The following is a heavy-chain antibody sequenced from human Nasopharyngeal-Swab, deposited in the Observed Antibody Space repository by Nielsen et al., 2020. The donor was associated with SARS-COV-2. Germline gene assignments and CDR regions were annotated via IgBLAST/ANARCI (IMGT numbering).Heavy chain of an antibody. CDR2: ISYDGSNK. CDR1: GFTFSSYG. J-gene: IGHJ6*02. D-gene: IGHD1-26*01. CDR3: EREGYSGSRRDHRYYYYYGRDV. Sequence: GGSLRLSCAASGFTFSSYGMHWVRQAPGKGLEWVAVISYDGSNKYYADSVKGRFTISRDNSKNTLYLQMNSLRAEDTAVYYCEREGYSGSRRDHRYYYYYGRDVWGQGTTVTGSS. V-gene: IGHV3-30*03.